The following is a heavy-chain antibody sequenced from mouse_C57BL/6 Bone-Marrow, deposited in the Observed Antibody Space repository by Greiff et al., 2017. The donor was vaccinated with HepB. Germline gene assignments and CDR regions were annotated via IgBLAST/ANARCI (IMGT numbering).Heavy chain of an antibody. V-gene: IGHV1-76*01. D-gene: IGHD3-2*02. J-gene: IGHJ3*01. CDR3: ARGSSGYVAY. CDR2: IYPGSGNT. Sequence: VKLVESGAELVRPGASVKLSCKASGYTFTDYYINWVKQRPGQGLEWIARIYPGSGNTYYNEKFKGKATLTAEKSSSTAYMQLSSLTSEDSAVYFCARGSSGYVAYWGQGTLVTVSA. CDR1: GYTFTDYY.